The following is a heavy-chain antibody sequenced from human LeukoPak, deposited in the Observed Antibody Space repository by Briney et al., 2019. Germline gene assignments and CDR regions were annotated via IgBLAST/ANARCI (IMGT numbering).Heavy chain of an antibody. CDR2: IYYSGST. CDR1: GGSISSYY. J-gene: IGHJ6*02. D-gene: IGHD6-19*01. CDR3: ARSRGWYHYYYYGMDV. Sequence: SETLSLTCTVSGGSISSYYRSWIRQPPGKGLEWIGYIYYSGSTNYNPSLKSRVTISVDTSKNQFSLKLSSVTAADTAVYYCARSRGWYHYYYYGMDVWGQGTTVTVSS. V-gene: IGHV4-59*01.